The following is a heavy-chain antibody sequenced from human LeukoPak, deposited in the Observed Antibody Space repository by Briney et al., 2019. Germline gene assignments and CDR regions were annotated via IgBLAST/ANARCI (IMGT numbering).Heavy chain of an antibody. D-gene: IGHD2-2*01. V-gene: IGHV3-30*04. J-gene: IGHJ5*02. CDR2: ISYNGSNK. CDR3: ARDDCSSTSCYGWFDP. CDR1: GFTFGSYA. Sequence: GRSLRLSCAASGFTFGSYAMHWVRQAPGKGLEWVAVISYNGSNKYYADSVKGRFTISRDNSKNTLYLQMNSLRAEDTAVYYCARDDCSSTSCYGWFDPWGQGTLVTVSS.